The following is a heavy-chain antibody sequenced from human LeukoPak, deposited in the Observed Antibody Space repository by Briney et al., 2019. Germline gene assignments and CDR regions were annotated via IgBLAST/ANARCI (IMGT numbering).Heavy chain of an antibody. Sequence: PSETLSLTCTVSGGSISSYYWSWIRQPPGKGLEWIGYIYYSGSTNYNPSLKSRVTISVDTSKNQFSLKLSSVTAADTAVYYCAGAYYDFWSGCPTGWFDPWGQGTLVTVSS. CDR3: AGAYYDFWSGCPTGWFDP. D-gene: IGHD3-3*01. CDR2: IYYSGST. V-gene: IGHV4-59*01. CDR1: GGSISSYY. J-gene: IGHJ5*02.